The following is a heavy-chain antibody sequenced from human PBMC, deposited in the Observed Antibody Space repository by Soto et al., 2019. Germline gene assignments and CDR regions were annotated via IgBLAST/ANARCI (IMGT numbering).Heavy chain of an antibody. Sequence: TSETLSLTCSHSGRSIGRNYRSSIRQSPDKGLEWLRYVSYGAPDHNPSLGGRVSMSVETSKSQFSLKLTSVTVADTAVYYCASYRGALYFESWGPGILVTVSS. CDR1: GRSIGRNY. CDR2: VSYGAP. D-gene: IGHD3-16*01. CDR3: ASYRGALYFES. V-gene: IGHV4-59*01. J-gene: IGHJ4*02.